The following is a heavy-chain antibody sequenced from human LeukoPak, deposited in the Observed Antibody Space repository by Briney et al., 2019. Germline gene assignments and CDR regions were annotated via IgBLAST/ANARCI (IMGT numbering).Heavy chain of an antibody. V-gene: IGHV3-23*01. D-gene: IGHD6-19*01. J-gene: IGHJ5*02. Sequence: PGGSLRLSCAASGFTFSSYAMSWVRQAPGKGLEWVSAISGSGGSTYYADSVKGRSTISRDNSKNTLYLQMNSLRAEDTAVYYCAKDTSGGPHAGWFDPWGQGTLVTVSS. CDR3: AKDTSGGPHAGWFDP. CDR1: GFTFSSYA. CDR2: ISGSGGST.